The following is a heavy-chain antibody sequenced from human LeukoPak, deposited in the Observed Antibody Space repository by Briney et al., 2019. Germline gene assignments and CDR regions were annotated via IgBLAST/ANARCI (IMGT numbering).Heavy chain of an antibody. V-gene: IGHV3-33*06. J-gene: IGHJ5*02. CDR3: AKDLFYGSGSYPWWFDP. Sequence: GGSLSLSCAASGFTFSSYGMHWVRQAPGKGLEWVAVIWYDGSNKYYADSVKGRFTISRDNSKNTLYLQMNSLRAEDTAVYYCAKDLFYGSGSYPWWFDPWGQGTLVTVSS. CDR1: GFTFSSYG. CDR2: IWYDGSNK. D-gene: IGHD3-10*01.